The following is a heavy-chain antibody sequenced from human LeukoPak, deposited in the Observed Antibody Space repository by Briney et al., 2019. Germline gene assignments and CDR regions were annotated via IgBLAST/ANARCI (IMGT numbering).Heavy chain of an antibody. CDR1: GSSPNNYA. J-gene: IGHJ4*02. CDR3: AKAGQRSYAEAFDS. V-gene: IGHV3-33*06. Sequence: PGKSLRLSCAASGSSPNNYAMHWVRQAAGKGLEWVAVIWHDGLNKFYADFLKGRFTISRDFSKDTVYLQMSGLTVEDTAVYYCAKAGQRSYAEAFDSWGQGTLVTV. CDR2: IWHDGLNK. D-gene: IGHD3-16*01.